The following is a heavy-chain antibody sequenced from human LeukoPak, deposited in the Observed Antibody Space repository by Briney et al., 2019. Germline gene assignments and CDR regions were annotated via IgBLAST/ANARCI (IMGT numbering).Heavy chain of an antibody. CDR1: GFTFSNYA. D-gene: IGHD2-2*01. CDR2: IDGSGDST. J-gene: IGHJ4*02. CDR3: ARDRSSNEYYFDY. Sequence: PGGSLRLSCAASGFTFSNYAMSWVRQAPGKGLEWVSGIDGSGDSTYYADSVKGRFTISRDNAKNSLYLQMNSLRAEDTAVYYCARDRSSNEYYFDYWGQGTLVTVSS. V-gene: IGHV3-23*01.